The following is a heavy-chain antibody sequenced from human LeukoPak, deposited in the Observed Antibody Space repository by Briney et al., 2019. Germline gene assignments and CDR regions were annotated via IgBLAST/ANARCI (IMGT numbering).Heavy chain of an antibody. CDR3: ARASGIAAAASH. J-gene: IGHJ4*02. D-gene: IGHD6-13*01. CDR2: IIPIFGTA. Sequence: SVKVSCKASGGTFSSYAFSWVRQAPGQGLEWMGGIIPIFGTANYAQKLQGRVTITADESTSTAYMELSSLRSEDTAVYYCARASGIAAAASHWGQGTLVTVSS. CDR1: GGTFSSYA. V-gene: IGHV1-69*13.